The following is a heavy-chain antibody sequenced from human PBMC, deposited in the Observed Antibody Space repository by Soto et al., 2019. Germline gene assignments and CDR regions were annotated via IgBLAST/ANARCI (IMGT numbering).Heavy chain of an antibody. CDR1: GYTFTGYY. Sequence: ASVKVSCKASGYTFTGYYMHWVRQAPGQGLEWMGWINPNSGGTNYAQKFQGWVTMTRDTSISTAYMELSRLRSDDTAVYYCARDSGYDRTYYYYYMDVWGKGTTVTVSS. J-gene: IGHJ6*03. CDR3: ARDSGYDRTYYYYYMDV. V-gene: IGHV1-2*04. CDR2: INPNSGGT. D-gene: IGHD5-12*01.